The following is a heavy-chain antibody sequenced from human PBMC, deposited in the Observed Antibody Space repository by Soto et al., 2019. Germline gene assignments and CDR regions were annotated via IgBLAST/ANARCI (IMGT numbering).Heavy chain of an antibody. V-gene: IGHV5-51*01. D-gene: IGHD5-18*01. Sequence: GESLKISCKGSGYSFTSYWIGWVRQMPGKGLEWMGIIYPGDSDTRYSPSFQGQVTISADKSISTAYLQWSSLKASDTAMYYCARLDTAMVASYYYCGMDVWGQGTRVAVSS. CDR3: ARLDTAMVASYYYCGMDV. CDR2: IYPGDSDT. CDR1: GYSFTSYW. J-gene: IGHJ6*02.